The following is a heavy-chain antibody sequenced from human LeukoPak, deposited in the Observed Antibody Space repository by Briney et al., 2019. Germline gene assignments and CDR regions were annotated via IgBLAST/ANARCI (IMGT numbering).Heavy chain of an antibody. CDR2: MNPNSGNT. CDR3: ARGGYYDSSGYYDFDY. D-gene: IGHD3-22*01. V-gene: IGHV1-8*03. Sequence: ASVKVSCKASGYTFTSYDINWVRQATGQGLEWMGWMNPNSGNTGYAQKFQGRITITRNTSIRTAYMELSSLRSEDTAVYYCARGGYYDSSGYYDFDYWGQGTLVTVSS. J-gene: IGHJ4*02. CDR1: GYTFTSYD.